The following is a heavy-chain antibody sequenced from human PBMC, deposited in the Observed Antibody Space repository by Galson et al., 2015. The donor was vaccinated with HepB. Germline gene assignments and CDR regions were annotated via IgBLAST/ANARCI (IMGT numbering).Heavy chain of an antibody. CDR1: GFTFSSYW. J-gene: IGHJ4*02. V-gene: IGHV3-7*01. D-gene: IGHD2-2*02. CDR3: ASDGPAAILGYYFDY. Sequence: SLRLSCAASGFTFSSYWISWVRQAPGKELEWVANIRQDGSEKYYVDSVKGRFTISRDNAKNSLYLQMNSLRAEDTAVYYCASDGPAAILGYYFDYWGQGTLVTVSS. CDR2: IRQDGSEK.